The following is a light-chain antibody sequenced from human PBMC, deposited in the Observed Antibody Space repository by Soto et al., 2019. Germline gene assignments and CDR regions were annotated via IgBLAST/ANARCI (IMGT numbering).Light chain of an antibody. CDR3: RSYTSSSSNV. Sequence: QSALTQPASVSGSPGQSITISCTGTSSDVGGYNYVSWYQQYPGEAPKVMIFDVTYRPSGVSNRFSGSKSGNTASLTISGLQAEDEADYYCRSYTSSSSNVFGSGTKVTVL. CDR1: SSDVGGYNY. J-gene: IGLJ1*01. CDR2: DVT. V-gene: IGLV2-14*01.